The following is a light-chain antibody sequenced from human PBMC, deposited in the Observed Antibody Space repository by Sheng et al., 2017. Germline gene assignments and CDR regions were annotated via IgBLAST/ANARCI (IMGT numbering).Light chain of an antibody. J-gene: IGLJ2*01. Sequence: QSVLTQPPSVSAAPGQQVTISCSGSTSNIGKNYVSWYQQLPGMAPKLLISDNNKRPSGIPDRFSVSKSGTSATLAIHGLQTGDEADYYCGTWDSSLTIWLFGGGTKLTVL. CDR2: DNN. CDR3: GTWDSSLTIWL. CDR1: TSNIGKNY. V-gene: IGLV1-51*01.